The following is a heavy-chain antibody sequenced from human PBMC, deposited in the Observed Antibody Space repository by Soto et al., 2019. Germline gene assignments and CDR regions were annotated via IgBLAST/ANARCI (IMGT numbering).Heavy chain of an antibody. CDR2: ISGSGGST. Sequence: HPGGSLRLSCAASGFTFSSYAMSWVRQAPGKGLEWVSAISGSGGSTYYADSVKGRFTISRDNSKNTLYLQMNSLRAEDTAVYYCAKDLGFLDERGYWGQGTQVTVSS. J-gene: IGHJ4*02. CDR3: AKDLGFLDERGY. CDR1: GFTFSSYA. V-gene: IGHV3-23*01. D-gene: IGHD3-3*02.